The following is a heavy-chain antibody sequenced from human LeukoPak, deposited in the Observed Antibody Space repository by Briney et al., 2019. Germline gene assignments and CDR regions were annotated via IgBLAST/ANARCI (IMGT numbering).Heavy chain of an antibody. CDR3: TTVGSSGCDN. J-gene: IGHJ4*02. D-gene: IGHD6-19*01. V-gene: IGHV3-15*01. Sequence: GGSLRLSCAASGFTFSSAWMSWVRQAPGQGLEWVGRIKSKADGGTTDYAAPVKGRFTISRDDSENTLYVQMNSLKTEDTAVYYCTTVGSSGCDNWGQGTLVTVSS. CDR2: IKSKADGGTT. CDR1: GFTFSSAW.